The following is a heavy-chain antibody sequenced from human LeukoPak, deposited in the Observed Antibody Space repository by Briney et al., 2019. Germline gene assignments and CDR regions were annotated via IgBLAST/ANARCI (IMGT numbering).Heavy chain of an antibody. D-gene: IGHD3-10*01. V-gene: IGHV4-39*07. CDR3: ARSSGSYYRYYYYYYMDV. CDR1: GGSISSSSYY. Sequence: ASETLSFTCTVSGGSISSSSYYWGWIRQPPGKGLEWIGSIDYSGCTYYNPSLNSRVTISVDTSKNQFSLKLSSVTAADTAVYYCARSSGSYYRYYYYYYMDVWGKGTTVTISS. J-gene: IGHJ6*03. CDR2: IDYSGCT.